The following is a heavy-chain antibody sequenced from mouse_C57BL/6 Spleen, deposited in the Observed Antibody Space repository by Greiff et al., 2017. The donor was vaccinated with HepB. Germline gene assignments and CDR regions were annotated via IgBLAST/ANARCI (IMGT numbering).Heavy chain of an antibody. CDR2: IYPNSGST. Sequence: VQLQQPGAELVKPGASVKLSCKASGYTFTSYWMHWVKQRPGQGLEWIGMIYPNSGSTNYNEKFKSKATLTVDKSSSTAYMQLSSLTSEDSAVYYCARGSYYGSSWYFDVWGTGTTVTVSS. D-gene: IGHD1-1*01. CDR3: ARGSYYGSSWYFDV. V-gene: IGHV1-64*01. CDR1: GYTFTSYW. J-gene: IGHJ1*03.